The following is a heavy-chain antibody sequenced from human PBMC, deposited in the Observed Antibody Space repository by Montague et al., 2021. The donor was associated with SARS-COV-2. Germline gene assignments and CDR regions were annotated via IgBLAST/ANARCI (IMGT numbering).Heavy chain of an antibody. V-gene: IGHV4-39*01. Sequence: SETLSLTCTVYGCSISSSSFYWGWIRQPPGKGLEWIGSISSSGYTYHNTSLKSRVTIFVDTSKNQFSLKLSSVTAADTAVYYCARDYDDYLDFWGKGNLVT. CDR3: ARDYDDYLDF. J-gene: IGHJ4*02. CDR2: ISSSGYT. D-gene: IGHD4-17*01. CDR1: GCSISSSSFY.